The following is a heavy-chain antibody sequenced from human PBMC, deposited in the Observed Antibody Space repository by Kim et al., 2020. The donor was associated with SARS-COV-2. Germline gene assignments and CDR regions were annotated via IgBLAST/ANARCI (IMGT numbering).Heavy chain of an antibody. CDR1: GGTFSSYA. CDR2: IIPILGIA. D-gene: IGHD3-10*01. CDR3: ARVGELLLNYYYGMDV. V-gene: IGHV1-69*04. Sequence: SVKVSCKASGGTFSSYAISWVRQAPGQGLEWMGRIIPILGIANYAQKFQGRVTITADKSTSTAYMELSSLRSEDTAVYYCARVGELLLNYYYGMDVWGQGTTVTVSS. J-gene: IGHJ6*02.